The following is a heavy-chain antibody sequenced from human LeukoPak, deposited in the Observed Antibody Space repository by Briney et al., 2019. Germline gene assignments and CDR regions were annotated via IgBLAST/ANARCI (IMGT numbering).Heavy chain of an antibody. CDR3: ARGRGRWFGNFDY. Sequence: SETLSLTCAVYGGSFSGYYWSWIRQPPGKGLEWIGEINHSGSTNYNPSLKSRVTISVDTSKNQFSLKLSSVTAADTAVYYCARGRGRWFGNFDYWGQGTLVTVSS. V-gene: IGHV4-34*01. CDR2: INHSGST. CDR1: GGSFSGYY. J-gene: IGHJ4*02. D-gene: IGHD3-10*01.